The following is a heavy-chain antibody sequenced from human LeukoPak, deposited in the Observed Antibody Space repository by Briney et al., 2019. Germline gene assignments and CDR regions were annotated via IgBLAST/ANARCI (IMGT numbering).Heavy chain of an antibody. CDR2: IYYSGNT. Sequence: SETLSLTCTVSGGSINGGGYYWSWIRQYPGKGLEWIGDIYYSGNTYYNPSLKSRVTISVDTSKNQFSLKLSSVTAADTAVYYCARDARDGYNNDAFDIWGQGTMVTVSS. D-gene: IGHD5-24*01. V-gene: IGHV4-31*03. CDR3: ARDARDGYNNDAFDI. J-gene: IGHJ3*02. CDR1: GGSINGGGYY.